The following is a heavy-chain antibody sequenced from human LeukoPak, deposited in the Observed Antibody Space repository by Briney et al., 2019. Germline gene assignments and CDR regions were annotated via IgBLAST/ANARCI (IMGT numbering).Heavy chain of an antibody. D-gene: IGHD2-21*02. J-gene: IGHJ3*02. CDR1: GFTVSNNY. V-gene: IGHV3-53*01. CDR2: IYCGGST. Sequence: GGSLRLSCAASGFTVSNNYMSWVRQAPGKGVEWVSVIYCGGSTYYADSVKGRFTISRDNSKNTLYLQMNSLRAEDTAVYYCARNFFYCGGDCYPYAFDIWGQGTMVTVSS. CDR3: ARNFFYCGGDCYPYAFDI.